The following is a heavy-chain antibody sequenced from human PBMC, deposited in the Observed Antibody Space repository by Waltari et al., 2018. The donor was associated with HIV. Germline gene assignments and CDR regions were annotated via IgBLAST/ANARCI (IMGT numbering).Heavy chain of an antibody. D-gene: IGHD3-16*02. J-gene: IGHJ4*02. CDR2: ISSSGRS. V-gene: IGHV4-39*01. CDR1: GGSISSSRHY. Sequence: QLQLQESGPGLVKPSETLSLTCIVSGGSISSSRHYWGWIRQPPGKGLEWLATISSSGRSFYNPSLESRLTISVDTSKNRFSLRLSSVTAADTAVYYCARHLNHGHDYVWGSYRPFDYWGQGTLVTVSS. CDR3: ARHLNHGHDYVWGSYRPFDY.